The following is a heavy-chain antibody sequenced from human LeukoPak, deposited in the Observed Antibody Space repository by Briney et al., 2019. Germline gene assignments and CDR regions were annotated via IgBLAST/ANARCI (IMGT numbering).Heavy chain of an antibody. CDR3: ARQGYGGNSGLFDY. V-gene: IGHV4-59*08. CDR2: IYYSGST. Sequence: SETLSLTCTVSGGSISSYYWSWIRQPPGKGLEWIGYIYYSGSTNYNPSLKSQVTISVDTSKNQFSLKLSSVTAADTAVYYCARQGYGGNSGLFDYWGRGTLVTVSS. D-gene: IGHD4-17*01. J-gene: IGHJ4*02. CDR1: GGSISSYY.